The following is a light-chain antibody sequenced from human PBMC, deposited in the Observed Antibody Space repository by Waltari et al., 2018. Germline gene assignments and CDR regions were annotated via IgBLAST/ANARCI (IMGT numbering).Light chain of an antibody. CDR3: SSYKGSSTLYV. J-gene: IGLJ1*01. V-gene: IGLV2-14*01. CDR2: DVT. Sequence: QSALTQPASVSGSPGQSITISCTGTSSDIGGYSSVSWYQQHPDKAPKLMIYDVTKRPSGVSSRFSGSNAGSTASLTIAGLQAEDESDYYCSSYKGSSTLYVFGTGTKVTVL. CDR1: SSDIGGYSS.